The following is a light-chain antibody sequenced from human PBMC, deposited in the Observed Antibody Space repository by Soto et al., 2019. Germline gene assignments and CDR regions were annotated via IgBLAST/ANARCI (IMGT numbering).Light chain of an antibody. Sequence: DIQMTQSPSTLPASVGDRVTITCRASQSISSWLAWYQQKPGKAPKLLMYEASTLEGGVPSRFSGSGYGTDFTLTISSLQPDDLATYYCQQYNSYPLTFGGGTKVDIK. CDR1: QSISSW. J-gene: IGKJ4*01. V-gene: IGKV1-5*03. CDR2: EAS. CDR3: QQYNSYPLT.